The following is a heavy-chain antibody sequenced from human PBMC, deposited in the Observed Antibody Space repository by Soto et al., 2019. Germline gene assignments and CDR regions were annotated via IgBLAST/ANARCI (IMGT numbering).Heavy chain of an antibody. J-gene: IGHJ4*02. D-gene: IGHD3-16*01. Sequence: QVQLQESGPGLVKPSGILSLTCAVSGGSITDKWWSWIRQTPGKGLEWIGEVHHSGSTNYSPSPKNRVTLSVDTPKTAFSLKLFSLTAADTAIYYCAREGDHPFSLGYWGQGTLVSVSS. CDR3: AREGDHPFSLGY. CDR2: VHHSGST. CDR1: GGSITDKW. V-gene: IGHV4-4*02.